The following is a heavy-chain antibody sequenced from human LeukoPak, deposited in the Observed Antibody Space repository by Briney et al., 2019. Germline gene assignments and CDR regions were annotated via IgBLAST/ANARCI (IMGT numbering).Heavy chain of an antibody. V-gene: IGHV1-2*02. J-gene: IGHJ4*02. D-gene: IGHD5-12*01. Sequence: ASVTVSCKTSGYTFTASYIHWVRQAPGQGLEWMGWIDDSGDTYYPHNFQGRVTITRDTSITPAYMELTTLQSDDTAVYYCARGRGGLRVDYWGQGTLVTVSS. CDR2: IDDSGDT. CDR1: GYTFTASY. CDR3: ARGRGGLRVDY.